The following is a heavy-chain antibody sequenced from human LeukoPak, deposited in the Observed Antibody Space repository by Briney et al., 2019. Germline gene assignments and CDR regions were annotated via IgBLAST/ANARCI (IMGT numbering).Heavy chain of an antibody. CDR3: AKKPPGYSGYGLDY. Sequence: GGSLRLSCAASGFTFSSYSMNWVRQAPGKGLEWVSSINSSSSYIYYADSVKGRFTISRDNSKNTLYLQMNSLRAEDTAVYYCAKKPPGYSGYGLDYWGQGTLVTVSS. CDR1: GFTFSSYS. V-gene: IGHV3-21*04. J-gene: IGHJ4*02. D-gene: IGHD5-12*01. CDR2: INSSSSYI.